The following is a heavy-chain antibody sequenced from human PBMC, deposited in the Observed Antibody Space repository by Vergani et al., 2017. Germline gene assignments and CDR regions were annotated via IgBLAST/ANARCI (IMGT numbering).Heavy chain of an antibody. CDR2: INTGNGNT. V-gene: IGHV1-3*04. CDR1: GYTFTSYA. Sequence: QVQLVQSGAEVKKPGASVKVSCTASGYTFTSYAMHWVRQAPGQRLEWMGWINTGNGNTKYSQKFQGRVTITRDTSASTAYMELSSLRSEDTAVYYCAIEWANYGMDVWGQGTTVTVSS. CDR3: AIEWANYGMDV. D-gene: IGHD1-26*01. J-gene: IGHJ6*02.